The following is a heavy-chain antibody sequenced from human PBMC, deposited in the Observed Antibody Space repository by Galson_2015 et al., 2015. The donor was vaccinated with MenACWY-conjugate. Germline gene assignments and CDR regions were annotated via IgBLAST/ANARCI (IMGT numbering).Heavy chain of an antibody. V-gene: IGHV2-70*11. J-gene: IGHJ3*02. Sequence: PALVKPTQTLTLTRTFSGFSLSTYEMCVYWVRQPPGKAPEWLARIDWRDNKYYTTSLKTRLTISKDTSTNQVVLTMTNVDPVDTATYYCARMHIVLDATDAFDIWGQGTMVTVSS. CDR1: GFSLSTYEMC. CDR3: ARMHIVLDATDAFDI. D-gene: IGHD3-22*01. CDR2: IDWRDNK.